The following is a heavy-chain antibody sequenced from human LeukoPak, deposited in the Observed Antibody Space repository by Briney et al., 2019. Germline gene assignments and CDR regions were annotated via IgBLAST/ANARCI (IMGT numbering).Heavy chain of an antibody. CDR3: ATQGYYYGSVSYFY. V-gene: IGHV1-24*01. J-gene: IGHJ4*02. D-gene: IGHD3-10*01. CDR1: GYTLTELS. CDR2: FDPEDGET. Sequence: ASVKVSCKVSGYTLTELSMHWVRQAPGKGLEWMGGFDPEDGETIYAQKFQGRVTMTEDTSTDTDYMELSNLRSEDTAVYYCATQGYYYGSVSYFYLGRGTLVTVS.